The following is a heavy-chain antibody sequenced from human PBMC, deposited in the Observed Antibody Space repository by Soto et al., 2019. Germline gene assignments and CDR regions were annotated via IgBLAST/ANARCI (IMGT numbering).Heavy chain of an antibody. D-gene: IGHD3-3*01. J-gene: IGHJ6*02. CDR2: INPSGGST. CDR3: ARDQYKGDFWSGYYSSAYYYGMDV. Sequence: ASVKVSCKASGYTLSSHYMHWVRQAPGQGLEWMGIINPSGGSTSYAQKFQDRVTMTRDTSTSTVYMELSSLRSEDTAVYYCARDQYKGDFWSGYYSSAYYYGMDVWGQGTTVTV. CDR1: GYTLSSHY. V-gene: IGHV1-46*01.